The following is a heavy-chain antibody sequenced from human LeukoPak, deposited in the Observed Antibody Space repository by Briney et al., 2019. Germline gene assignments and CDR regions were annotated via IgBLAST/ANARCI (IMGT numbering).Heavy chain of an antibody. J-gene: IGHJ6*03. V-gene: IGHV1-69*05. CDR3: ARARQAKPVTYYYYMDV. CDR2: IIPIFGTA. CDR1: GGTFSSYA. D-gene: IGHD4-23*01. Sequence: SVKVSYKASGGTFSSYAISWVRQAPGQGLEWMGGIIPIFGTANYAQKFQGRVTITTDESTSTAYMELSSLRSEDTAVYYCARARQAKPVTYYYYMDVWGKGTTVTVSS.